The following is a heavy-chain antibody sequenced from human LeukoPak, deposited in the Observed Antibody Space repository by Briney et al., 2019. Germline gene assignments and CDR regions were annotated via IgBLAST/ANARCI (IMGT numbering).Heavy chain of an antibody. CDR1: GYTLTELS. V-gene: IGHV1-24*01. CDR3: ATLPYGGNSKEAFDI. CDR2: FDPEDGET. J-gene: IGHJ3*02. D-gene: IGHD4-23*01. Sequence: ASVEVSCKVSGYTLTELSMRWVRQAPGKGLEWMGGFDPEDGETIYAQKFQGRVTMTEDTSTDTAYMELSSLRSEDTAVYYCATLPYGGNSKEAFDIWGQGTMVTVSS.